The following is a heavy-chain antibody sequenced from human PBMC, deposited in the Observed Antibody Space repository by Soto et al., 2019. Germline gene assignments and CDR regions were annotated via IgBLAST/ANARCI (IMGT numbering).Heavy chain of an antibody. J-gene: IGHJ6*02. CDR1: GGTFISYA. V-gene: IGHV1-69*01. Sequence: KVSCQASGGTFISYAISWVRQAPGQGLEWRGGVVPIFRRENYAQNVQGRVTSTADESTSRAYMGMSSLRSEDTALYYCAGTAYCSSTSCCPSAPPYGLDVWGQGTTVTVSS. D-gene: IGHD2-2*01. CDR3: AGTAYCSSTSCCPSAPPYGLDV. CDR2: VVPIFRRE.